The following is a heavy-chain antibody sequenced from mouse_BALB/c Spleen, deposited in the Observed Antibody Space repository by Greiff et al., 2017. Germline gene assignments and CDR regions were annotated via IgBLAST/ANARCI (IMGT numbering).Heavy chain of an antibody. CDR2: ISSGGSYT. D-gene: IGHD2-4*01. CDR1: GFTFSSYG. V-gene: IGHV5-6*01. Sequence: EVMLVESGGDLVKPGGSLKLSCAASGFTFSSYGMSWVRQTPDKRLEWVATISSGGSYTYYPDSVKGRFTISRDNAKNTLYLQMSSLKSEDTAMYYCARQNYYDYFDYWGQGTTLTVSS. J-gene: IGHJ2*01. CDR3: ARQNYYDYFDY.